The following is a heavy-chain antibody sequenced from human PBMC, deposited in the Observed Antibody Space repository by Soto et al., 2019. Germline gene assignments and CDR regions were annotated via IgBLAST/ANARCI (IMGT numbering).Heavy chain of an antibody. CDR1: GFTFSSYG. CDR3: AKSLVPAAIVACFDP. V-gene: IGHV3-30*18. Sequence: GGSLRLSCAASGFTFSSYGMHWVRQAPGKGLEWVAVISYDGSNKYYADSVKGRFTISRDNSKNTLYLQMNSLRAEDTAVYYCAKSLVPAAIVACFDPWGQGTLVTVSS. J-gene: IGHJ5*02. D-gene: IGHD2-2*01. CDR2: ISYDGSNK.